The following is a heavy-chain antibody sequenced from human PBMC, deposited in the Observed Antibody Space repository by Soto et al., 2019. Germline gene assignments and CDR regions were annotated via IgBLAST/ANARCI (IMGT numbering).Heavy chain of an antibody. CDR1: GGSISSSSYY. Sequence: SETLSLTCTVSGGSISSSSYYWGWIRQPPGKGLEWVGSIYYSGSTYYNPSLKSRVTISVDTSKNQFSLKLSSVTAADTAVYYCARHGHVRHYYYGMDVWGQGTTVTVSS. J-gene: IGHJ6*02. CDR3: ARHGHVRHYYYGMDV. CDR2: IYYSGST. V-gene: IGHV4-39*01.